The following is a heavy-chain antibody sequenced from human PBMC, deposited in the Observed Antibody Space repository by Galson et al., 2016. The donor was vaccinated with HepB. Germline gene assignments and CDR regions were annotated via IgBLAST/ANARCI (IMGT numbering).Heavy chain of an antibody. J-gene: IGHJ4*02. Sequence: SLRLSCAASGFTFNSFGKHWVRQAPGKGLEWVAVIWYDGSNKYYGDSVKGRFTISRDNSKNTLYLQMNSLRPDDTAVYYCARAERWGAAGGSFQLDCWGQGTLVTVSS. D-gene: IGHD6-13*01. CDR3: ARAERWGAAGGSFQLDC. V-gene: IGHV3-33*01. CDR1: GFTFNSFG. CDR2: IWYDGSNK.